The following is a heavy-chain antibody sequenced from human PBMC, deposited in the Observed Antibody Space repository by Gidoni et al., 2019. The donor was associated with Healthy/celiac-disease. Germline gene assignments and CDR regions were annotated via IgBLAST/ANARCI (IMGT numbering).Heavy chain of an antibody. V-gene: IGHV4-59*01. J-gene: IGHJ4*02. CDR1: GGSISSYY. Sequence: QVQLQASGPGLVKPSETLSLTCTVSGGSISSYYWSWIRQPPGKGLEWIGYIYYSGSTNYNPSLKSRVTISVDTSKNQFSLKLSSVTAADTAVYYCAREGGREAAMDYWGQGTLVTVSS. CDR2: IYYSGST. D-gene: IGHD5-18*01. CDR3: AREGGREAAMDY.